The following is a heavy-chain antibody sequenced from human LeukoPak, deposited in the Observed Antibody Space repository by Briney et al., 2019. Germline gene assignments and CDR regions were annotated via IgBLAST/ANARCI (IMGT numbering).Heavy chain of an antibody. CDR3: ARAPFLYDFWSGTPRNWYFDL. CDR2: IYYSGST. CDR1: GGSISSYY. V-gene: IGHV4-59*01. D-gene: IGHD3-3*01. Sequence: PSETLSLTCTVSGGSISSYYWSWIRQPPGKGLEWIGYIYYSGSTNYNPSLKSRVTISVDTSKNQFSLKLNSVTAADTAVYYCARAPFLYDFWSGTPRNWYFDLWGRGTLVTVSS. J-gene: IGHJ2*01.